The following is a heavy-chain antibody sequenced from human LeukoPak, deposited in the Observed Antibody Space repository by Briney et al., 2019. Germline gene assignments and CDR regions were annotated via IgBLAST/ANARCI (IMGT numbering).Heavy chain of an antibody. J-gene: IGHJ4*02. CDR1: GGSIGSRDFY. V-gene: IGHV4-39*01. D-gene: IGHD3-16*01. CDR2: IYYSGST. Sequence: SETLSLTCTVSGGSIGSRDFYWGWIRQPPGKGLEWIGGIYYSGSTYYNPSLKSRVTISVDTSKNQFSLKLRFVTAADTAVYYCARQGLWRYASYWGQGSLVTVSS. CDR3: ARQGLWRYASY.